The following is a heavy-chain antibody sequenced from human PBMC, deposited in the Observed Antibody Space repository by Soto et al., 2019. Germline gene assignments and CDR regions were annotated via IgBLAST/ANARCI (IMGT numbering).Heavy chain of an antibody. D-gene: IGHD3-16*01. J-gene: IGHJ4*02. CDR2: ISSRAYGPST. CDR3: TRGGSLYDRTKGDY. CDR1: GFTFGDNA. V-gene: IGHV3-49*04. Sequence: PGGSLRLSCTTSGFTFGDNAMNWVRQAPGKGLEWVGFISSRAYGPSTEYAASVKGRFIISRDDSEGIAYLQMNSLKTEDTAVYSCTRGGSLYDRTKGDYWGPGTQVTVSS.